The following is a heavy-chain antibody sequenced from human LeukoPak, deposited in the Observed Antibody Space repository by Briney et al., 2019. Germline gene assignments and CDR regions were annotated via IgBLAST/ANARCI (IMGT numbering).Heavy chain of an antibody. J-gene: IGHJ4*02. CDR1: GFTFSNYW. D-gene: IGHD3-9*01. CDR3: AKAANYDILTGYYLDY. CDR2: ITGGGDTT. V-gene: IGHV3-23*01. Sequence: GGSLRLSCVASGFTFSNYWMTWVRQAPGKGLEWVSAITGGGDTTYYADSVKGRFTISRDNSKNTLYLQMNNLRAEDTAIYYCAKAANYDILTGYYLDYWGQGTLVTVSS.